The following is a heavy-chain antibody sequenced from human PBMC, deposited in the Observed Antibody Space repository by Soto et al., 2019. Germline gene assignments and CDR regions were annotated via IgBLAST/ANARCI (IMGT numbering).Heavy chain of an antibody. Sequence: HPGGSLRLSCAASGFTFSSYGMHWARQAPGKGLEWVAVISYDGSNKYYADSVKGRFTISRDNSKNTLYLQMNSLRAEDTAVYYCATLPIYDSSGYCYWGQGTLVTVYS. V-gene: IGHV3-30*03. D-gene: IGHD3-22*01. J-gene: IGHJ4*02. CDR2: ISYDGSNK. CDR1: GFTFSSYG. CDR3: ATLPIYDSSGYCY.